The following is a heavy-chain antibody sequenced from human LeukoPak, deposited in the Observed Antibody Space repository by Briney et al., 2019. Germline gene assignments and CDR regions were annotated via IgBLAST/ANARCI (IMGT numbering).Heavy chain of an antibody. CDR1: GATIERGTFY. CDR2: ISESGFT. J-gene: IGHJ4*02. V-gene: IGHV4-31*03. Sequence: SETLSLTCTVSGATIERGTFYWSWIRQLPEKGLEWIGYISESGFTSYNPSLKSRLTISVDTSKDHFSLNLSSVTAADTALYYCARVRDYFDYWGQGALVTVS. CDR3: ARVRDYFDY.